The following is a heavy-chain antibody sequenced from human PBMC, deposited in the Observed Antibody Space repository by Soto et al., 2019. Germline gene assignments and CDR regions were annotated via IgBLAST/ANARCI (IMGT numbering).Heavy chain of an antibody. CDR1: GYTFTSYD. CDR2: MNPNSGNT. D-gene: IGHD3-3*01. J-gene: IGHJ3*02. V-gene: IGHV1-8*01. Sequence: ASVKVSCKASGYTFTSYDINWVRQATGQGLEWMGWMNPNSGNTGYAQKFQGRVTMTRNTSISTAYMELSSLRSEDTAVYYCARWRTFLSLRFLDDRAFDIWGQGTMVTVSS. CDR3: ARWRTFLSLRFLDDRAFDI.